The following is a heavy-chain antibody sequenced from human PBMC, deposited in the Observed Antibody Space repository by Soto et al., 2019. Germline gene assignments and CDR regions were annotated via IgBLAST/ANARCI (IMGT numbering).Heavy chain of an antibody. CDR1: KFTFSNHD. CDR3: ARGDSSGWDFDY. Sequence: EVQLVQSGGGLVQPGGSLRLSCAASKFTFSNHDMNWVRQAPGKGLEWVSYISSSESNIYYADSVKDRFVIYRDNAKNSLYLQMNSLRDEDTAVYYCARGDSSGWDFDYWGQGPLVTVSS. J-gene: IGHJ4*02. CDR2: ISSSESNI. D-gene: IGHD6-19*01. V-gene: IGHV3-48*02.